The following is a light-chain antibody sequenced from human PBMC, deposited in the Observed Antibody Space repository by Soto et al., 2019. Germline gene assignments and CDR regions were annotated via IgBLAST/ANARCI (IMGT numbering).Light chain of an antibody. CDR1: QSVGSTY. V-gene: IGKV3-20*01. CDR3: QQYHTSPLT. CDR2: GAS. J-gene: IGKJ1*01. Sequence: DIVLTQSPGTLYLSPGERATLSCRASQSVGSTYLAWYEQKPGQSPRLLSYGASSRVTGIPDKFSGSGSGTDFTLTISRLEPEDFALYYCQQYHTSPLTFGQGTKVDIK.